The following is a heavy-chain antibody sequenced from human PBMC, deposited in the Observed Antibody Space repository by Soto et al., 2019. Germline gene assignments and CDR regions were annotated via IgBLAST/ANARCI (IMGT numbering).Heavy chain of an antibody. D-gene: IGHD2-21*01. V-gene: IGHV4-31*03. Sequence: QVQLQESGPGLVKPSQTLSLTCTVSGGSISRGGYYWSWIRQHPGKGLEWIGYIYYSGSTYYNPSLKSRVTISVDTSKNQFSLKLSSVTAADTAVYYCARGVVAIRYMDVWGQGTTVTVSS. J-gene: IGHJ6*02. CDR1: GGSISRGGYY. CDR3: ARGVVAIRYMDV. CDR2: IYYSGST.